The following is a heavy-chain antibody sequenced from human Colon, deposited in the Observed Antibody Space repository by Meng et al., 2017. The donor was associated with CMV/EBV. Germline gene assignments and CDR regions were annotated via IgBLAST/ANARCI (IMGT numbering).Heavy chain of an antibody. V-gene: IGHV3-7*01. J-gene: IGHJ6*02. CDR1: QFSISNLW. D-gene: IGHD2-2*01. CDR3: ARDIFCSSISCYGYYGMDV. Sequence: GESLKISCTSSQFSISNLWMNWVRQTPGKGLEWVANIKEDGSEKWYVDSVKGRFTISRDNARSSLYLQMNSLSVEDTAIYYCARDIFCSSISCYGYYGMDVWGQGTTVTVSS. CDR2: IKEDGSEK.